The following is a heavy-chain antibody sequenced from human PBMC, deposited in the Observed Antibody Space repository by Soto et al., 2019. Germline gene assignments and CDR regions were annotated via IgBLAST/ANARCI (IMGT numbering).Heavy chain of an antibody. Sequence: EVQLVESGGGLVKAGGSLRLFCTASGFTFRNYNMNWVRQAPGKGLEWVSSISTGGAYMFYADSVKGRFTISRDNDQNSLFLQIDSPRAADTAVYYFARDIASTGGDYFDSWGPGTLVTVSS. J-gene: IGHJ4*02. CDR3: ARDIASTGGDYFDS. CDR2: ISTGGAYM. D-gene: IGHD4-17*01. V-gene: IGHV3-21*06. CDR1: GFTFRNYN.